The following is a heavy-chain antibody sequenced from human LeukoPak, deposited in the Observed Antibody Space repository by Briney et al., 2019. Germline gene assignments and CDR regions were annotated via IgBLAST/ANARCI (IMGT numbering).Heavy chain of an antibody. D-gene: IGHD3-16*01. V-gene: IGHV1-2*02. CDR3: ANPHSVLGSPTDL. CDR2: INPNSGGT. CDR1: GYTFTGYD. J-gene: IGHJ4*02. Sequence: GASVKASCKAYGYTFTGYDMHWVRQAPGQGLEWMGWINPNSGGTNYAQKFQGRVTMTRDTSISTAYMELSRLRADDTAVYYWANPHSVLGSPTDLWGQGTLVTVSS.